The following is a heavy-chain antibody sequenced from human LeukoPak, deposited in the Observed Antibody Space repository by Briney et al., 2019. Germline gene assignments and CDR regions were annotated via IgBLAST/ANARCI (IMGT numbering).Heavy chain of an antibody. CDR3: ARVFRGVVTSNWFDP. J-gene: IGHJ5*02. Sequence: SETLFPTCTVSGVSINGNYWTWIRQLPGKGLEWIGFVSDTGDTDYNPSLKSRLTISVDTSKSQLSLSLSSVTAADTALYYCARVFRGVVTSNWFDPWGQGTLVTVSS. V-gene: IGHV4-59*01. CDR1: GVSINGNY. D-gene: IGHD3-3*01. CDR2: VSDTGDT.